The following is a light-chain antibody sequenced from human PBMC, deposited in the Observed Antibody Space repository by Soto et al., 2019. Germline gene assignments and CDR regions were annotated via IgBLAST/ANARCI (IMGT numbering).Light chain of an antibody. CDR2: DVS. J-gene: IGLJ1*01. Sequence: QSALTQPASVSGSPGQLITISCTGTSSDVGGYNYVSWYQHHPGKAPKLIIYDVSNRPSGVSNRFSGSKSGNTASLTISGLQPEDEADYYCSSYTTSNTRQIVFGTGTKLTVL. V-gene: IGLV2-14*03. CDR1: SSDVGGYNY. CDR3: SSYTTSNTRQIV.